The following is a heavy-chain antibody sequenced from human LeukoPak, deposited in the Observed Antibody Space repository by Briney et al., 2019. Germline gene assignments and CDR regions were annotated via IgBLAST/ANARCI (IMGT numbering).Heavy chain of an antibody. V-gene: IGHV4-39*06. D-gene: IGHD3-22*01. CDR3: AIFPARDTYYYDSSGYYRPGVH. J-gene: IGHJ4*02. CDR1: GGAISSSHYY. Sequence: NPSETLSLTCTVSGGAISSSHYYWGWIRQPPGKGLEWIGSIYYSGSTSYNSSLKSRVTISVDTSKNQFPLKLSSVTAADTAVYYCAIFPARDTYYYDSSGYYRPGVHWGQGTLVTVSS. CDR2: IYYSGST.